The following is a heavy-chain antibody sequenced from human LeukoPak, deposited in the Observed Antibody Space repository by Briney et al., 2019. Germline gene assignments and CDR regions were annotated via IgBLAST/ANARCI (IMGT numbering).Heavy chain of an antibody. Sequence: SETLSLTCTVSGGSISSSSYYWGWIRQPPGKGLEWIGSIYYSGSTYYNPSLKSRVTISVDTSKNQFSLKLSSVTAADTAVYYCARGPGYSYALAPDYWGQGTLVTVSS. D-gene: IGHD5-18*01. CDR3: ARGPGYSYALAPDY. CDR1: GGSISSSSYY. CDR2: IYYSGST. J-gene: IGHJ4*02. V-gene: IGHV4-39*07.